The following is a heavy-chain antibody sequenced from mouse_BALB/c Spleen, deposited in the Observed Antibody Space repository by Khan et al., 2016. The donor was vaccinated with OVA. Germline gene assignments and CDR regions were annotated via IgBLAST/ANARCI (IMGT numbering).Heavy chain of an antibody. CDR3: VSGRSKTRFEY. CDR2: SSTYYGDV. CDR1: GYTFTDFA. V-gene: IGHV1S137*01. D-gene: IGHD1-1*01. Sequence: QVQLQQAGAELVRPGVSARISCKGSGYTFTDFAMHWVQQSHAKSLEWLGDSSTYYGDVDYNNKFRDMATMTVAKSSSTAYMEPAGRTSEDSFIYYCVSGRSKTRFEYWGQGTLLTVST. J-gene: IGHJ3*01.